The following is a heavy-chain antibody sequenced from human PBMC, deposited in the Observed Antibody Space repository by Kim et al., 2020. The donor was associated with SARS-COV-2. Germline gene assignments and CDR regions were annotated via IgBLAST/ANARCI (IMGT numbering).Heavy chain of an antibody. J-gene: IGHJ4*02. V-gene: IGHV3-64*01. CDR3: ARDRRGVLRYFDWLVGPVDY. Sequence: GRFTISRDNAKNQLYLQMGSLRAEDMAVYYCARDRRGVLRYFDWLVGPVDYWGQGTLVTVSS. D-gene: IGHD3-9*01.